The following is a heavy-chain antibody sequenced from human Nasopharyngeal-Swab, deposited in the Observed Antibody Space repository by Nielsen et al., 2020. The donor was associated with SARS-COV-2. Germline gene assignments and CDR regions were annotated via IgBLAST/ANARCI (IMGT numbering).Heavy chain of an antibody. CDR3: ARRISGGYDP. V-gene: IGHV3-7*03. J-gene: IGHJ5*02. Sequence: WIRQPPGKGLEWVANIKQDESEKYYVDSVKGRFTVSRDNAKKSPYLQMNSLRAEDTAVYYCARRISGGYDPWGQGTLVTVSS. CDR2: IKQDESEK. D-gene: IGHD1-26*01.